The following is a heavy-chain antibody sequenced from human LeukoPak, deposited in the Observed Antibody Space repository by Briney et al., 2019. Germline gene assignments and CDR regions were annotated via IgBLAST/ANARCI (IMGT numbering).Heavy chain of an antibody. Sequence: GRSLRLSCAASGFTFSSYGMHWVRQAPGKGLEWVAVIWYDGSNKYYADSVKGRFTISRDNSKNTLYLQMNSLRAEDTAVYYCARHGGSYTFDLWGQGVLVTVSS. CDR2: IWYDGSNK. V-gene: IGHV3-33*03. CDR3: ARHGGSYTFDL. CDR1: GFTFSSYG. D-gene: IGHD1-26*01. J-gene: IGHJ4*02.